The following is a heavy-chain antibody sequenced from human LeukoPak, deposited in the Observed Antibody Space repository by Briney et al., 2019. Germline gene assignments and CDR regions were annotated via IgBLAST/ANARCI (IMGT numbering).Heavy chain of an antibody. CDR3: ARETPDSSGWD. J-gene: IGHJ4*02. V-gene: IGHV3-48*01. CDR1: GFTFSSYA. D-gene: IGHD6-19*01. Sequence: PGGSLRLSCAASGFTFSSYAMSWVRQAPGKGLEWVSYISSSGSTIYYADSVKGRFTISRDNSKNTLYLQMNSLRAEDTAVYYCARETPDSSGWDWGQGTLVTVSS. CDR2: ISSSGSTI.